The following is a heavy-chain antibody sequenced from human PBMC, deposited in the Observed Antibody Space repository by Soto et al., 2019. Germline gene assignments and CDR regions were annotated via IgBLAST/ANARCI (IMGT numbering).Heavy chain of an antibody. D-gene: IGHD3-16*02. CDR3: AREDYVWGSYRYTVYNWFDP. CDR2: INAGNGNT. Sequence: ASVKVSCKASGYTFTSYAMHWVRQAPGQRHEWMGWINAGNGNTKYSQKFQGRVTITRDTSASTAYMELSSLRSEDTAVYYCAREDYVWGSYRYTVYNWFDPGGQGTLVTVSS. J-gene: IGHJ5*02. CDR1: GYTFTSYA. V-gene: IGHV1-3*01.